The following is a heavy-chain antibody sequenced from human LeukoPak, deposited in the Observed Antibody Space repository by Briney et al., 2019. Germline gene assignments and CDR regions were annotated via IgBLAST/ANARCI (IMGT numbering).Heavy chain of an antibody. V-gene: IGHV1-2*02. CDR1: GYTFTGYY. J-gene: IGHJ6*03. CDR2: INPNSGGT. Sequence: ASVKVSCKASGYTFTGYYMHWVRQAPGQGLEWMGWINPNSGGTNYAQKFQGRVTMTRDTSISTAYMELSGLRSDDTAVYYCARSGGYSYGYDYYYYMDVWGKGTTVTVSS. CDR3: ARSGGYSYGYDYYYYMDV. D-gene: IGHD5-18*01.